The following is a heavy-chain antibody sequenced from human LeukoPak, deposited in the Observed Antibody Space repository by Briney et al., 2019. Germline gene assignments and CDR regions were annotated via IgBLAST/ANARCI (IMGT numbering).Heavy chain of an antibody. J-gene: IGHJ6*03. D-gene: IGHD1-26*01. Sequence: PGGSLRLSCAASGFTVSSNYMSWVRQAPGKGLEWVAVISYDGSNKYYADSVKGRFTISRDNSKNTLYLQMNSLRAEDTAVYYCARDKWELLGYYYYYMDVWGKGTTVTVSS. V-gene: IGHV3-30-3*01. CDR2: ISYDGSNK. CDR3: ARDKWELLGYYYYYMDV. CDR1: GFTVSSNY.